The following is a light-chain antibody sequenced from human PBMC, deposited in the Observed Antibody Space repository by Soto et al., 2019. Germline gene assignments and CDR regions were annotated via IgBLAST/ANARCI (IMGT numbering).Light chain of an antibody. CDR1: QTISSW. Sequence: DIQMTQSPSTLSGSVGDRVTITCRASQTISSWLAWYQQKPGKAPKLLIYKASTLKSGVPSRFSGSGSGTDFTLTISRLEPEDFALYYCQQYGNSPLTFGGGTKVDIK. J-gene: IGKJ4*01. CDR2: KAS. CDR3: QQYGNSPLT. V-gene: IGKV1-5*03.